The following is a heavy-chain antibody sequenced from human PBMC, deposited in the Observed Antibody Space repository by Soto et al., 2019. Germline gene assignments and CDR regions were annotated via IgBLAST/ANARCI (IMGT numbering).Heavy chain of an antibody. CDR2: INHSGST. J-gene: IGHJ5*02. Sequence: QVQLQQWGAGLLKPSETLSLTFAVYGGSFSGYYWSWIRQPPGKGLEWIGEINHSGSTNYNPSLKRRVTISVDTSKNQFSLKLSSVTAADTAVYYCARGGITRNWFDPWGQGTLVTVSS. CDR1: GGSFSGYY. V-gene: IGHV4-34*01. CDR3: ARGGITRNWFDP. D-gene: IGHD1-20*01.